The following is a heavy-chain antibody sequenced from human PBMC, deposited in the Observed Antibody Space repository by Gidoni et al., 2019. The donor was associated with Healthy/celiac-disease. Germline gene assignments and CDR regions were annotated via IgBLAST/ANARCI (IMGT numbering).Heavy chain of an antibody. Sequence: EVQLVETGGGLIQPGGSLRLSCAASGFTVSSNYMSWVRQAPGKGLEWVSVIYSGGSTYYADSVKGRFTISRDNSKNTLYLQMNSLRAEDTAVYYCARDRTDCTNGVCSPGAFDIWGQGTMVTVSS. CDR2: IYSGGST. CDR3: ARDRTDCTNGVCSPGAFDI. D-gene: IGHD2-8*01. CDR1: GFTVSSNY. J-gene: IGHJ3*02. V-gene: IGHV3-53*02.